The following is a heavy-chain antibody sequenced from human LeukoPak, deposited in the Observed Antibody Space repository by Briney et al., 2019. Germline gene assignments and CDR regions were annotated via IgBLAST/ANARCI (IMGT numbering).Heavy chain of an antibody. CDR3: ARDEGSPGALDH. Sequence: SETLSLTCTVSGVSITSHFWSWIRQSPGQGLEWIGYAYFNGITNYNPSLKSRVTISVDTSKNRFSLRLSSVTAADTAVYYCARDEGSPGALDHWGQGTLVTVSS. CDR1: GVSITSHF. CDR2: AYFNGIT. D-gene: IGHD3-10*01. J-gene: IGHJ4*02. V-gene: IGHV4-59*11.